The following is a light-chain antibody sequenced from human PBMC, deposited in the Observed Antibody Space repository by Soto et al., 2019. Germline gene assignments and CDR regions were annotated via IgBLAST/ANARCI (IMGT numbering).Light chain of an antibody. CDR2: GAS. V-gene: IGKV3-20*01. Sequence: EIVLTQSPGTLSLSPGERATLSCRASQSVSSSYLAWYQQKPGQAPRLLIYGASSRATGIPDRFSGSGSGTDFTLTISRLETEDFAVYYCQQYGSSPPMYTFGQGTKVDIK. J-gene: IGKJ2*01. CDR1: QSVSSSY. CDR3: QQYGSSPPMYT.